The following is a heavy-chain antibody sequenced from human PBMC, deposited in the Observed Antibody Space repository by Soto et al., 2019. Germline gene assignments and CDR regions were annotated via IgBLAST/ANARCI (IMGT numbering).Heavy chain of an antibody. CDR1: GYSFTSYW. CDR2: IYPGDSDT. J-gene: IGHJ4*02. D-gene: IGHD5-18*01. V-gene: IGHV5-51*01. CDR3: AKVDTDMVNGFDY. Sequence: LGESLKISCKGSGYSFTSYWIGWVRQMPGKGLEWMGIIYPGDSDTRYSPSFQGQVTISADKSISTAYLQWSSLKASDTAMYYCAKVDTDMVNGFDYWGQGSLVTVSS.